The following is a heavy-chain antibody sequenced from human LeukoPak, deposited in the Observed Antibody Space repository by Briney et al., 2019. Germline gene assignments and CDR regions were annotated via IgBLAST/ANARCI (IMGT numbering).Heavy chain of an antibody. Sequence: GESLKISCQGSGYTFRSYWIAWVRQMPGKGLEWMGIIYPGDSDTRYSPSFQGQVTISADKSIRTAYLQWSSLKASDTAMYYCARQEWLVTSQTEFDYWGQGTLVTVSS. CDR2: IYPGDSDT. V-gene: IGHV5-51*01. D-gene: IGHD6-19*01. CDR1: GYTFRSYW. J-gene: IGHJ4*02. CDR3: ARQEWLVTSQTEFDY.